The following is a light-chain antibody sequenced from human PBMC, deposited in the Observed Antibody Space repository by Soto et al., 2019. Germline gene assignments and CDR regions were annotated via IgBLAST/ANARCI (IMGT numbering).Light chain of an antibody. CDR1: QSVTSNS. CDR2: GAS. Sequence: EIVLAQSPDTLSLSPGDRASLSCRASQSVTSNSLAWYQQKPGQAPRLLVYGASSRATGIPDRFSGSGSETDFTLTITRLEPEDFALYYCQQYNNWPPITFGQGTRLEIK. J-gene: IGKJ5*01. V-gene: IGKV3-20*01. CDR3: QQYNNWPPIT.